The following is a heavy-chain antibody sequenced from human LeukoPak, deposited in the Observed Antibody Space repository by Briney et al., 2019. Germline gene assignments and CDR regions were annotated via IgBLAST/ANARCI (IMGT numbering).Heavy chain of an antibody. J-gene: IGHJ4*02. Sequence: PGGSLRLSCAASGFTFSSYSMNWVRQAPGKGLEWVSSISSSSSYIYYADSVKGRFTISRDNAKNSLYLQMNSLRAEDTAVYYCARGRYCSSTSCPEDHWGQGTLVTVSS. CDR2: ISSSSSYI. V-gene: IGHV3-21*01. CDR3: ARGRYCSSTSCPEDH. D-gene: IGHD2-2*01. CDR1: GFTFSSYS.